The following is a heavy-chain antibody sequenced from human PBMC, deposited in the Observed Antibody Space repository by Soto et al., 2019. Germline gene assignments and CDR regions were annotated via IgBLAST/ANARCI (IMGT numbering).Heavy chain of an antibody. Sequence: QVQLVQTGAEVKRPGASVKVSCKASGYALTSSGITWVRQAPGQGLEWMGWISEYNGNIDYAEKFQSRVALTTDTFTGTAFMELRDLRSDDTAVYYCARRSTVTAFWYFDLWGRGTLVTVSS. CDR2: ISEYNGNI. CDR3: ARRSTVTAFWYFDL. D-gene: IGHD3-3*02. V-gene: IGHV1-18*04. CDR1: GYALTSSG. J-gene: IGHJ2*01.